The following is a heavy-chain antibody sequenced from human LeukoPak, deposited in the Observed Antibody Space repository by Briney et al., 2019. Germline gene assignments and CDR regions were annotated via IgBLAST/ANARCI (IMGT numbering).Heavy chain of an antibody. CDR3: ARDYGGYDSSVY. V-gene: IGHV3-21*01. J-gene: IGHJ4*02. Sequence: GGSQRLSCAASGFTFRTYTMNWVRQAPGKGLEWVSSISSGSSYIYYADSVKGRFTISRDNAKNSLFLQMNSLRAEDTAVYYCARDYGGYDSSVYWGQGSLVTVSS. CDR1: GFTFRTYT. CDR2: ISSGSSYI. D-gene: IGHD5-12*01.